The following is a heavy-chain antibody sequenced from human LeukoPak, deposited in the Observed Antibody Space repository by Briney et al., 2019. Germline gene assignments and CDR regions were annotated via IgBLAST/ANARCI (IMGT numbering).Heavy chain of an antibody. Sequence: PSETLSLTCAVYGGSFSGYYWSWIRQPPGKGLEWIGEINHSGSTNYNPSLKSRVTISVDTSKNQFSLKLSSVTAADTAVYYCARLPIQLWSGDAFDIWGQGTMVTVSS. CDR2: INHSGST. J-gene: IGHJ3*02. CDR3: ARLPIQLWSGDAFDI. CDR1: GGSFSGYY. V-gene: IGHV4-34*01. D-gene: IGHD5-18*01.